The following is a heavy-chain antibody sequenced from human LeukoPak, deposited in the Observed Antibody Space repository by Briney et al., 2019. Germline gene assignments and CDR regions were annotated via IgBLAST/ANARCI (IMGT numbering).Heavy chain of an antibody. D-gene: IGHD2-2*02. CDR1: GGSFSGYY. J-gene: IGHJ4*02. CDR2: IYYSGST. CDR3: ARCSTSCYMVDY. Sequence: KPSETLSLTCAVYGGSFSGYYWSWIRQPPGKGLEWIGYIYYSGSTNYNPSLKSRVTISVDTSKNQFSLKLSSVTAADTAVYYCARCSTSCYMVDYWGQGTLVTVSS. V-gene: IGHV4-59*01.